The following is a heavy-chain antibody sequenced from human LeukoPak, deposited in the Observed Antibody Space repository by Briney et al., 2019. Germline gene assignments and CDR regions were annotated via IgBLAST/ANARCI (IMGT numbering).Heavy chain of an antibody. CDR1: GFTFSSYA. CDR3: AKDSSGWFSNWFDP. V-gene: IGHV3-23*01. J-gene: IGHJ5*02. Sequence: GGSLRLSCAASGFTFSSYAMSWVRQAPGKGLEWVSAIGGSGGSTYYADSVKGRFTISRDNSKNTLYLQMNSMRAEDTAVYYCAKDSSGWFSNWFDPWGQGALVTVSS. CDR2: IGGSGGST. D-gene: IGHD6-19*01.